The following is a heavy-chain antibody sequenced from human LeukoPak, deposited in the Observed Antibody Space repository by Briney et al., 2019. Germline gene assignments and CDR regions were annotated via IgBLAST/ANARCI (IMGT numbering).Heavy chain of an antibody. J-gene: IGHJ4*02. CDR2: IKQDGSEK. CDR3: AKDPRRGYCSGGSCYY. Sequence: PGGSLRLSCEASGFTFSSYWMSWVRQAPGKGLEWVANIKQDGSEKKYLDSVKGRFTISRDNSKNTLYLQMNSLRAEDTAVYYCAKDPRRGYCSGGSCYYWGQGTLVTISS. D-gene: IGHD2-15*01. V-gene: IGHV3-7*03. CDR1: GFTFSSYW.